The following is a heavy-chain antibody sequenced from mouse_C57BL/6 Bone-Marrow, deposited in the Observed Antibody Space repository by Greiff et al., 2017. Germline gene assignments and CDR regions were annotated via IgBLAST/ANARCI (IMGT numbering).Heavy chain of an antibody. CDR3: ARWPSFYYGSSYWYFDV. Sequence: EVQLQESGPELVKPGDSVKISCKASGYSFTGYFMNWVMQSHGKSLEWIGRINPYNGDTFYNQKFKGKATLTVAKSSSPAHMELRSLTSEDSAVYYCARWPSFYYGSSYWYFDVWGTGTTVTVSS. V-gene: IGHV1-20*01. CDR1: GYSFTGYF. D-gene: IGHD1-1*01. CDR2: INPYNGDT. J-gene: IGHJ1*03.